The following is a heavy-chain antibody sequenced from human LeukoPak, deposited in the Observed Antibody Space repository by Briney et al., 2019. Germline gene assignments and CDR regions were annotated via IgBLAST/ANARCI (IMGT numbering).Heavy chain of an antibody. J-gene: IGHJ1*01. CDR3: ARDSSGQYFQH. D-gene: IGHD3-22*01. CDR2: ISYDGSNK. V-gene: IGHV3-30*04. Sequence: PGGSLRLSCAASGFTFSSYAMNWVRQAPGKGLEWVAVISYDGSNKYYADSVKGRFTISRDNSKNTLYLQMNSLRAEDTAVYYCARDSSGQYFQHWGQGTLVTVSS. CDR1: GFTFSSYA.